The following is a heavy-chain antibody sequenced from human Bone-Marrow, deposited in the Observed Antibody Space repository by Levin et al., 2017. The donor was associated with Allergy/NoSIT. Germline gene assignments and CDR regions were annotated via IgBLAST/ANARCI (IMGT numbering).Heavy chain of an antibody. CDR2: ISSSSSYI. CDR1: GFTFSSYS. J-gene: IGHJ4*02. V-gene: IGHV3-21*01. Sequence: GGSLRLSCAASGFTFSSYSMNWVRQAPGKGLEWVSSISSSSSYIYYADSVKGRFTISRDNAKNSLYLQMNSLRAEDTAVYYCASSADRYVDWLSVWGQGTLVTVSS. D-gene: IGHD3-9*01. CDR3: ASSADRYVDWLSV.